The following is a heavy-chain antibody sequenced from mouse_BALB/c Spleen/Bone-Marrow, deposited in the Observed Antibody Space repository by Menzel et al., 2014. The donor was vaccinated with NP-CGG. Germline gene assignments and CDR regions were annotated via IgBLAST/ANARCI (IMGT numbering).Heavy chain of an antibody. V-gene: IGHV14-3*02. D-gene: IGHD2-1*01. CDR3: ARNGNYGAWFAY. CDR2: IDPANGNT. J-gene: IGHJ3*01. Sequence: VHVKQSGAELVKPGASVKLSCTASGFNIKDTYMHWVKQRPKQGLEWIGRIDPANGNTKYDPKFQGKATITADTSSNTAYLQLSSLTSEDTAVYYCARNGNYGAWFAYWGQGTLVTVSA. CDR1: GFNIKDTY.